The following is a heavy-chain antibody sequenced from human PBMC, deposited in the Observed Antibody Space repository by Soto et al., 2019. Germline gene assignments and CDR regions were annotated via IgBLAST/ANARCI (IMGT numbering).Heavy chain of an antibody. CDR2: IYPGDSDT. CDR1: GYSFTSYW. V-gene: IGHV5-51*01. D-gene: IGHD2-2*01. CDR3: ARLDRGGDIVVVPAAIWGAFDY. Sequence: GESLKISCKGSGYSFTSYWIGWVRQMPGKGLEWMGIIYPGDSDTRYSPSFQGQVTISADKSISTAYLQWSSLKASDTAMYYCARLDRGGDIVVVPAAIWGAFDYWGQGTLVTVSS. J-gene: IGHJ4*02.